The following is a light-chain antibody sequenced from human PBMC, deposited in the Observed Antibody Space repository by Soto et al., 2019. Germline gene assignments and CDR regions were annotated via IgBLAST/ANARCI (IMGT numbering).Light chain of an antibody. V-gene: IGLV2-14*01. J-gene: IGLJ2*01. CDR3: SSYTSSSTPVV. CDR1: SSDVGGYNY. Sequence: QSALTQPASVSGSPGQSITISCTGTSSDVGGYNYVSWYQQHPGKAPKLMIYEVSNRPSGVSNRFSGSKSGNTASLTISGLQAEDEADYYCSSYTSSSTPVVFGGGTKVIVL. CDR2: EVS.